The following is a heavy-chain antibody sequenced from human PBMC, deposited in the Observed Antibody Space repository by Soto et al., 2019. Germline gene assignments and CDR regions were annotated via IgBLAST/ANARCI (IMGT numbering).Heavy chain of an antibody. CDR2: IIPIFGTA. CDR1: GGTCSSYA. V-gene: IGHV1-69*13. CDR3: ARDGGRTYYYDSSGYPDAFDI. D-gene: IGHD3-22*01. J-gene: IGHJ3*02. Sequence: SVKVSCKASGGTCSSYAISWVLQAALQGLDWMGGIIPIFGTANYAQKFQGRVTITADESTSTAYMELSSLRSEDTAVYYCARDGGRTYYYDSSGYPDAFDIWGQGTMVTVSS.